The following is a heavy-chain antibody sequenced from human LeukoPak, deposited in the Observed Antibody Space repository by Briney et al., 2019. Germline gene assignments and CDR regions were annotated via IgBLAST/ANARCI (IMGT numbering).Heavy chain of an antibody. Sequence: PGGSLRLSCAASGFTFSDYYMSWVRQAPGKGLEWVSFLSGSGEIIYYADSVKGRFTISRDNAKNSLYLQMNSLRAEDTAVYHCVRAGQNNWFDPWGQGTLVTVSS. J-gene: IGHJ5*02. V-gene: IGHV3-11*01. CDR1: GFTFSDYY. CDR2: LSGSGEII. CDR3: VRAGQNNWFDP.